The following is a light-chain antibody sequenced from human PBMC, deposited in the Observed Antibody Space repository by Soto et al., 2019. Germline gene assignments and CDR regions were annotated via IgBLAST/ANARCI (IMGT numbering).Light chain of an antibody. Sequence: EIVLTQSPGTLPLSPGERATLSCRASQSVSSSYLAWYQQKVGQAPRLLIYGASSRATGVPDRFSGSGSGTDFTLTITRLEPEDFAVYYCQQYGRSPYTFGQGTKLEIK. CDR2: GAS. J-gene: IGKJ2*01. CDR3: QQYGRSPYT. CDR1: QSVSSSY. V-gene: IGKV3-20*01.